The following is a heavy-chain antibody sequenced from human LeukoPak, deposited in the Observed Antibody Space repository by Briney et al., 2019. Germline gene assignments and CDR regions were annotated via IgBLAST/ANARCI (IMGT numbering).Heavy chain of an antibody. Sequence: SETLSLTCAVYGGSFSGYYWSWIRQPPGKGLEWVGEINHSGSTNYNPSLKSRVTISVDTSKNQFSLKLSSVTAADTAVYYCARDGVAGFDAFDIWGQGTMVTVSS. V-gene: IGHV4-34*01. CDR2: INHSGST. CDR1: GGSFSGYY. CDR3: ARDGVAGFDAFDI. D-gene: IGHD6-19*01. J-gene: IGHJ3*02.